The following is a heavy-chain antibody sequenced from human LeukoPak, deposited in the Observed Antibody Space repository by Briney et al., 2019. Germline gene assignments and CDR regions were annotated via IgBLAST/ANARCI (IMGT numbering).Heavy chain of an antibody. Sequence: GESLKISCKGSGYNFANYWIAWVRQMPGKGLEWMGIIHPGNSDIRYSPSFRGQVTISADKSISTAYLQWSSLKASDTAIYYCARAPTGFPNWFDPWGQGTLVTVSS. CDR1: GYNFANYW. J-gene: IGHJ5*02. V-gene: IGHV5-51*01. D-gene: IGHD2-8*02. CDR2: IHPGNSDI. CDR3: ARAPTGFPNWFDP.